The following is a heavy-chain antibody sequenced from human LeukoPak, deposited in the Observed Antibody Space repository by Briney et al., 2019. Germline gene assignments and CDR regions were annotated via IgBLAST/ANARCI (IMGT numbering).Heavy chain of an antibody. Sequence: SETLSLTCTVSGYSISSGYYWGWIRQPPGKGLEWIGSISYSGSTYYNPSLKSRVTISVDTSKNQFSLKLSSVTAADTAFYYCARLPQYYYHYMDVWGKGTTVTISS. CDR3: ARLPQYYYHYMDV. CDR2: ISYSGST. CDR1: GYSISSGYY. J-gene: IGHJ6*03. V-gene: IGHV4-38-2*02.